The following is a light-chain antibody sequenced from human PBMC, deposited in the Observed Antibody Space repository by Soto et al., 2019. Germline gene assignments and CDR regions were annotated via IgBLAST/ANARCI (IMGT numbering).Light chain of an antibody. J-gene: IGKJ1*01. CDR2: MAS. Sequence: DIQVTQSPSTLSASVGDTVIITCRASQTMNRWLAWYQQKSGKAPKVLIYMASNLERGAPSRFSGSGSGTEFTLTISNLQPDDFATYYCQQYLSYPWTFGQGTKVEIK. CDR1: QTMNRW. CDR3: QQYLSYPWT. V-gene: IGKV1-5*03.